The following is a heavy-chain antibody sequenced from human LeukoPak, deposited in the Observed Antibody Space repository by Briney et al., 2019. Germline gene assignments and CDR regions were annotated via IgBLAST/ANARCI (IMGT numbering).Heavy chain of an antibody. J-gene: IGHJ4*02. D-gene: IGHD3-16*01. Sequence: SETLSLTCSVSGVSITSGSYYWGWIRQSAGKGLEWLGRVHSSGDIYHNAAFRSRAAVSGDASKNQFSLQLNSVTAADTAVYYCARGASPKDAVFFDYWGQGALITVSS. CDR2: VHSSGDI. CDR1: GVSITSGSYY. CDR3: ARGASPKDAVFFDY. V-gene: IGHV4-61*02.